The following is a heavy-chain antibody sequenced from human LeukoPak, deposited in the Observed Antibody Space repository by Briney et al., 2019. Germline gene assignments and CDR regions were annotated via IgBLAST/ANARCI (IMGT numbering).Heavy chain of an antibody. CDR2: ISSNGGST. D-gene: IGHD6-19*01. CDR1: GFTFSSYA. J-gene: IGHJ4*02. Sequence: PGGSLRLSCSASGFTFSSYAMHWVRQAPGKGLEYVSAISSNGGSTYYADSVKGRFTISRDNSKNTLYLQMSSLRAEDTAVYYCVKGSSGRYSGTDYWGQGTLVTVSS. V-gene: IGHV3-64D*06. CDR3: VKGSSGRYSGTDY.